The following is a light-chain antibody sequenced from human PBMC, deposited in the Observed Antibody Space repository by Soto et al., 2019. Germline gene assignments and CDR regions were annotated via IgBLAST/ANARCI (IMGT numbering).Light chain of an antibody. CDR3: QQSYSTPT. V-gene: IGKV1-39*01. CDR2: AAS. Sequence: ASIGDRVTITCRASQSLDNCLAWYQQKPGKAPKLLVYAASSLQSGVPSRFSGSGSGTDFTLTISSLQPEDFATYYCQQSYSTPTFGQGTLLEIK. J-gene: IGKJ5*01. CDR1: QSLDNC.